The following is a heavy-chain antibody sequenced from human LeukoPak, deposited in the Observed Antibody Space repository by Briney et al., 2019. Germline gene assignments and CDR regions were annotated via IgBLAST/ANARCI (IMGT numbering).Heavy chain of an antibody. CDR2: IYYSGST. V-gene: IGHV4-59*08. Sequence: SETLSLTCAVSGGSISSYYWSWIRQPPGKGLEWIGYIYYSGSTNYNPSLKSRVTISVDTSKNQFSLKLSSVTAADTAVYYCARHALLWFGELLAPSWFDPWGQGTLVTVSS. CDR3: ARHALLWFGELLAPSWFDP. CDR1: GGSISSYY. D-gene: IGHD3-10*01. J-gene: IGHJ5*02.